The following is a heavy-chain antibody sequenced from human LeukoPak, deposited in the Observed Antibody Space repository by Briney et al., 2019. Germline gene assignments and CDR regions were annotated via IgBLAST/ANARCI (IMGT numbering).Heavy chain of an antibody. J-gene: IGHJ4*02. CDR3: TRHGPEDYYDSSGYPNDY. Sequence: GGSLRLSCAASGFTFSGSGMHWVRQASGKGLEWVGRIRSKANSYATAYAASVKGRFTISRDDSKNTAYLQMNSLKTEDTAVYYCTRHGPEDYYDSSGYPNDYWGQGTLVTVSS. V-gene: IGHV3-73*01. CDR2: IRSKANSYAT. CDR1: GFTFSGSG. D-gene: IGHD3-22*01.